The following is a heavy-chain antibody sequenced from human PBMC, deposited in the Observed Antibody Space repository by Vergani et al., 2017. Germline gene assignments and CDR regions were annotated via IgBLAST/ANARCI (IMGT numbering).Heavy chain of an antibody. CDR2: INHSGST. V-gene: IGHV4-34*01. J-gene: IGHJ6*03. D-gene: IGHD3-3*01. Sequence: QVQLQQWGAGLLKPSETLSLTCAVYGGSFSGYYWSWIRQPPGKGLEWIGEINHSGSTNYNPSLKSRVTISVDTSKNQFSLKLSSMTAADTAVYYCARVQELYDFWSGYRVRYYYYMDVWGKGTTVTVSS. CDR1: GGSFSGYY. CDR3: ARVQELYDFWSGYRVRYYYYMDV.